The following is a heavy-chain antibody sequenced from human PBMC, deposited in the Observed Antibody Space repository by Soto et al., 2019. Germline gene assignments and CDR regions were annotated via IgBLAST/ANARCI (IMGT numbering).Heavy chain of an antibody. V-gene: IGHV1-18*01. Sequence: ASVKVSCKASGYTFTSYGISWVRQAPGQGLEWMGWISAYNGNTNYAQKLQGRVTMTTDTSTSTAYMELRSLRSDDTAVYYCARDEIVLVPADLLVPYYYGMDVWSQGTTVTVSS. D-gene: IGHD2-2*01. J-gene: IGHJ6*02. CDR2: ISAYNGNT. CDR3: ARDEIVLVPADLLVPYYYGMDV. CDR1: GYTFTSYG.